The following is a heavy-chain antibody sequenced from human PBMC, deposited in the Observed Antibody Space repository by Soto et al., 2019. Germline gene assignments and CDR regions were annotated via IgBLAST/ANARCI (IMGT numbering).Heavy chain of an antibody. D-gene: IGHD7-27*01. J-gene: IGHJ2*01. CDR1: AFTLSSYA. Sequence: PGGSLRLSWAACAFTLSSYAMSCGRQGPGKGLEGVSAMRGSGGSTDYADSVKGRFTISGDNSKNTLYLQMNSLRAEDTAVYYCAKRNWGGWYFDLWGRGTLVTVS. V-gene: IGHV3-23*01. CDR2: MRGSGGST. CDR3: AKRNWGGWYFDL.